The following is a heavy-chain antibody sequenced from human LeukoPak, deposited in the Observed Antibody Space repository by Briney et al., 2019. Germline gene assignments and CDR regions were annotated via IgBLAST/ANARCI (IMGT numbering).Heavy chain of an antibody. CDR2: INPNSGGT. CDR1: GYTFTGYY. V-gene: IGHV1-2*02. D-gene: IGHD1-26*01. J-gene: IGHJ4*02. CDR3: ARKEWELLTMDWSERYYFDY. Sequence: ASVKVSCKASGYTFTGYYMHWVRQAPGQGLEWMGWINPNSGGTNYAQKFQGRVTMTRDTSISTAYMELSRLRSDDTAVYYCARKEWELLTMDWSERYYFDYWGQGTLVTVSS.